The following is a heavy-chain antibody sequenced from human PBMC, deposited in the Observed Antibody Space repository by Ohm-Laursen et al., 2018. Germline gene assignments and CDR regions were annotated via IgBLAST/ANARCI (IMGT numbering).Heavy chain of an antibody. CDR2: IRIKANSYAT. V-gene: IGHV3-73*01. CDR3: TRHVDNSGWNFDY. CDR1: GLTFSGSA. Sequence: SLRLSCAASGLTFSGSAMHWVRQASGRGLEWVGRIRIKANSYATAYAASVKGRFTISRDDSKNTAYLQMNSLKTEDSAVYYCTRHVDNSGWNFDYWGQGTLVTASS. D-gene: IGHD6-19*01. J-gene: IGHJ4*02.